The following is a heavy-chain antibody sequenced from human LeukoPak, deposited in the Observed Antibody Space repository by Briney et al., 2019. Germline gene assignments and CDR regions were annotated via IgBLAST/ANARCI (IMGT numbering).Heavy chain of an antibody. D-gene: IGHD6-13*01. J-gene: IGHJ6*03. CDR1: GFTFSSYG. CDR2: ISYDGSNK. V-gene: IGHV3-30*18. CDR3: AKVHSSTSYWVPYYYYYYMDV. Sequence: PGGSLRLSCAASGFTFSSYGMHWVRQAPGKGLEWVAVISYDGSNKYYADSVKGRFTISRDNSKNTLYLQMNSLRAEDTAVYYCAKVHSSTSYWVPYYYYYYMDVWGKGTTVTVSS.